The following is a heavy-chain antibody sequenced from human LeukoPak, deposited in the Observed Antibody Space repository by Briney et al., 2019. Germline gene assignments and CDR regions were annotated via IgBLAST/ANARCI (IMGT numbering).Heavy chain of an antibody. Sequence: PGGSLRLSCAGSGFTFRHYAMHWVRQAPGKGLEWVAAISYDGDKKFYVDSVKGRFPISRDNAQSTVFLQMNNLTADDTALYYCARARGAYLSYWGQGTLVTVSS. D-gene: IGHD3-16*01. CDR1: GFTFRHYA. J-gene: IGHJ4*02. V-gene: IGHV3-30-3*01. CDR3: ARARGAYLSY. CDR2: ISYDGDKK.